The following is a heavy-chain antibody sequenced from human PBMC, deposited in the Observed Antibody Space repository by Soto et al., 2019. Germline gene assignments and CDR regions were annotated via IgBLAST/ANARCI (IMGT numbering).Heavy chain of an antibody. V-gene: IGHV1-18*01. CDR1: GYTFTSYG. CDR2: ISAYNGNT. CDR3: ALVLGVAAAFDY. D-gene: IGHD6-13*01. J-gene: IGHJ4*02. Sequence: ASVKVSCKASGYTFTSYGISWVRQAPGQGLEWMGWISAYNGNTNYAQKLQGRATMTTDTSTSTAYMELRSLRSEDTAVYYCALVLGVAAAFDYWGQGTLVTVSS.